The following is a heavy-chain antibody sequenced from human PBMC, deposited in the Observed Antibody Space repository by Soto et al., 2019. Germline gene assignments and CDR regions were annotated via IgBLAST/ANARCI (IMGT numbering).Heavy chain of an antibody. D-gene: IGHD3-3*01. Sequence: GGSLRLSCAASGFTFSSYGMHWVRQAPGKGLEWVAVISYDGSNKYYADSVKGRFTISRDNSKNTLYLQMNSLRAEDTAVYYCAGFWSGYSTHIFDYWGQGTLVTVSS. J-gene: IGHJ4*02. V-gene: IGHV3-30*03. CDR3: AGFWSGYSTHIFDY. CDR1: GFTFSSYG. CDR2: ISYDGSNK.